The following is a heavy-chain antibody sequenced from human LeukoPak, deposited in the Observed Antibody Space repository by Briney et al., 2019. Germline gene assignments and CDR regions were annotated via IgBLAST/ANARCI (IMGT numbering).Heavy chain of an antibody. CDR2: ISSSGTTI. V-gene: IGHV3-48*03. CDR1: GFTFSSYE. Sequence: PGGSLRLSCAASGFTFSSYEMDWVRQAPGKGLEWVSYISSSGTTIYYADSVKGRFTISRDNAKSSLYLQMNSLRAEDTAVYYCARESWELKYWGQGTLVTVSS. CDR3: ARESWELKY. D-gene: IGHD1-26*01. J-gene: IGHJ4*02.